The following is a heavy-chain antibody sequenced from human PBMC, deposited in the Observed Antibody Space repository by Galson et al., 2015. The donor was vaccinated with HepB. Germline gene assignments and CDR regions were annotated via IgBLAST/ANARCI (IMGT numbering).Heavy chain of an antibody. CDR2: IWYDGSNK. CDR1: GFTFSSYG. J-gene: IGHJ4*02. Sequence: CAASGFTFSSYGMHWVRQAPGKGLEWVAVIWYDGSNKYYADSVKGRFTISRDNSKNTLYLQMNSLRAEDTAVYYCARDRGAVPAGGVGTYWGQGTLVTVSS. V-gene: IGHV3-33*01. D-gene: IGHD2-2*01. CDR3: ARDRGAVPAGGVGTY.